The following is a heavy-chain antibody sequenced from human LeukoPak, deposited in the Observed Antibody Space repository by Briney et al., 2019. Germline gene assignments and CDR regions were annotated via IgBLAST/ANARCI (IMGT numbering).Heavy chain of an antibody. D-gene: IGHD2-2*01. CDR1: GYTFTSSF. Sequence: GASVKDSCKASGYTFTSSFMHWVRQAPGQGLEWMGIINPSGGSPTYAQKFQGRVTMTRDTSTSTVYMELSSLRSEDTAMYYCARDSSSSSLADPWGQGTLVTVSS. CDR2: INPSGGSP. V-gene: IGHV1-46*01. CDR3: ARDSSSSSLADP. J-gene: IGHJ5*02.